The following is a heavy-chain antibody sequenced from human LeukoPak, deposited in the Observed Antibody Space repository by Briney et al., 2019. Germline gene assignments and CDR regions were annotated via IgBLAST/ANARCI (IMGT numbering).Heavy chain of an antibody. CDR3: ARTRGRTVFGL. V-gene: IGHV3-74*01. J-gene: IGHJ3*01. CDR2: VSTDGTTT. CDR1: GFSLRNYW. Sequence: PGGSLRLSCAASGFSLRNYWMHWVRQVPGRGLVWVSHVSTDGTTTNYADSVKGRLTISRDNARNTLSLQVSSLKVEDTGVYFCARTRGRTVFGLWGQGTMVTVSS. D-gene: IGHD3-10*01.